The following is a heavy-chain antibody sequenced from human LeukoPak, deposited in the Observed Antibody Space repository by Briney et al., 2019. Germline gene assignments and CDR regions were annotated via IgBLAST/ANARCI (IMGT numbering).Heavy chain of an antibody. Sequence: GGSLRLSCAASGFTFSNYWMSWVRQAPGKGLEWVANIKQDGGEKYYVDSVKGRFTISRDNAKNSLYLQMNSLRAEDTAVYYCAKDRFVVGHNWFDPWGQGTLVTVSS. J-gene: IGHJ5*02. CDR3: AKDRFVVGHNWFDP. V-gene: IGHV3-7*01. CDR1: GFTFSNYW. CDR2: IKQDGGEK. D-gene: IGHD2-15*01.